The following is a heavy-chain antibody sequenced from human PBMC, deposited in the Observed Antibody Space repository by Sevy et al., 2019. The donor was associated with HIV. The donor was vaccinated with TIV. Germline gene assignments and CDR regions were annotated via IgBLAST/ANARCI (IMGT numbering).Heavy chain of an antibody. CDR1: GGSISSGGYY. CDR3: VGGGNDFWSGYQTNWFDP. D-gene: IGHD3-3*01. Sequence: SETLSLTCTVSGGSISSGGYYWSWIRQHPGKGLEWIGYIYYSGSTYYNPSLKSRYTISVDTSKNQFSLKLSSVTAADTAVYYCVGGGNDFWSGYQTNWFDPWGQVTLVTVSS. J-gene: IGHJ5*02. V-gene: IGHV4-31*03. CDR2: IYYSGST.